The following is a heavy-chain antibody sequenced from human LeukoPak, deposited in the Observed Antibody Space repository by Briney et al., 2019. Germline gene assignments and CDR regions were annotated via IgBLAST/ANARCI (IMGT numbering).Heavy chain of an antibody. CDR2: INPNSGGT. CDR3: ARAGAATHALGAFDI. Sequence: ASVKVSCKASGYTFTGYYMHWVRQAPGQGLEWMGWINPNSGGTNYAQKFQGRVTMTRDTSISTAYMELSRLRSDDTAVYYCARAGAATHALGAFDIWGQGTMVTASS. D-gene: IGHD6-13*01. J-gene: IGHJ3*02. CDR1: GYTFTGYY. V-gene: IGHV1-2*02.